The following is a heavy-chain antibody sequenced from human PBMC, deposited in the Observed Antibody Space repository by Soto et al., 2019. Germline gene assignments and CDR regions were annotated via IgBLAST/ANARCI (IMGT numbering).Heavy chain of an antibody. D-gene: IGHD2-15*01. CDR1: GGTFSSYT. CDR3: ARDFGSGYCSGGSCYALDY. J-gene: IGHJ4*02. CDR2: IIPILGIA. Sequence: SVKVSCKASGGTFSSYTISWVRQAPGQGLEWMGRIIPILGIANYAQKFQGRVTITADKSTSTAYMELSSLRSEDTAVYYCARDFGSGYCSGGSCYALDYWGQGTLVTVSS. V-gene: IGHV1-69*04.